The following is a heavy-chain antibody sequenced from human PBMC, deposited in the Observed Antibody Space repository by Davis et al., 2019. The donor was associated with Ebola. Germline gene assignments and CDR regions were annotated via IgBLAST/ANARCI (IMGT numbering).Heavy chain of an antibody. CDR2: VFYSGNT. V-gene: IGHV4-59*12. J-gene: IGHJ6*02. D-gene: IGHD3-16*01. Sequence: SETLSLTCTLSGGSISNYYWTWIRQSPGKGLEWIGNVFYSGNTHYNPSLKSRATISVDTSENHFSLRLRSVTTADTAVYYCTRDHGAGNLDVWGQGTTVIVSS. CDR3: TRDHGAGNLDV. CDR1: GGSISNYY.